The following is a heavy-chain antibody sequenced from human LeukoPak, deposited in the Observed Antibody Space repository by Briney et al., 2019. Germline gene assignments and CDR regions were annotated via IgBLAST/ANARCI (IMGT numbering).Heavy chain of an antibody. CDR2: IKQDGSEK. D-gene: IGHD3-10*01. V-gene: IGHV3-7*01. J-gene: IGHJ4*02. CDR1: GFTFSSYW. CDR3: ARVAGSGSYYTGLFDY. Sequence: GGSLRLSCAASGFTFSSYWMSWVRQAPGKGLEWVANIKQDGSEKYYVDSVKGRFTISRDNAKNSLYLQMNSLRAEDTAVYYCARVAGSGSYYTGLFDYWGQGTLVTVSS.